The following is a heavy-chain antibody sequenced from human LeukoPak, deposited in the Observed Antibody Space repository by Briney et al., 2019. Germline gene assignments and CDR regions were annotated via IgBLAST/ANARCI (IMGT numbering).Heavy chain of an antibody. J-gene: IGHJ3*01. V-gene: IGHV3-7*01. CDR2: IKPDGSEK. Sequence: TGGSLRLSCAASGFTFSSYWMSWVRQAPGKGLEWVANIKPDGSEKYCVDSVKGRFTISRDNAKNSLYLQMNSLRAEDTAVYYCARGDFDDYGDYVDAFEFWGQGTMVTVSA. CDR1: GFTFSSYW. D-gene: IGHD4-17*01. CDR3: ARGDFDDYGDYVDAFEF.